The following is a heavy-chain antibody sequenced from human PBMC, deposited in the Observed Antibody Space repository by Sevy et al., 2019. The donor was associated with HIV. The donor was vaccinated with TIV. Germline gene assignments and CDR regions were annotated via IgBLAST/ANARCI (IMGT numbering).Heavy chain of an antibody. CDR2: ISSSSSTI. CDR3: ARDRYDFSPYYFDY. V-gene: IGHV3-48*02. D-gene: IGHD3-3*01. J-gene: IGHJ4*02. CDR1: GFTFSSYS. Sequence: GGSLRLSCAASGFTFSSYSMNWVRQAPGKGLEWVSYISSSSSTIYYADSVKGRFTISRDNAKNSLYLQMNSLRDEDTAVYSCARDRYDFSPYYFDYWGQGTLVTVSS.